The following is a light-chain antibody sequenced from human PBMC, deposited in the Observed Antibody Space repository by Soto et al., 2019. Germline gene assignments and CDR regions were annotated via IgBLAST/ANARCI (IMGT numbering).Light chain of an antibody. CDR2: GAY. Sequence: EVVLTQSXDTLSLSQWEXXXXXXXASKGFRRSYVELYQKKXGKAHRLLICGAYXRATGITDRLRGRGSGTGFTLNISRMEAEDAGVYYCQQYGGSSRTFGQGTKVDIK. V-gene: IGKV3-20*01. J-gene: IGKJ1*01. CDR1: KGFRRSY. CDR3: QQYGGSSRT.